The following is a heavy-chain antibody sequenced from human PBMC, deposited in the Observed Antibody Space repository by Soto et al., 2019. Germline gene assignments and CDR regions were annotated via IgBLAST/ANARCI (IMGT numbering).Heavy chain of an antibody. J-gene: IGHJ5*02. Sequence: SETLSLTCTVSGGSVSSSSYYWGWVRQPPGKGLERIGSVYYSGSTYYNPSLESRVTISVDKSKNQFSLKLISVTAADTAVYYCARRYCSSSSCYHSFLLSWFDPWGQGTLVTVSS. CDR2: VYYSGST. V-gene: IGHV4-39*07. CDR1: GGSVSSSSYY. D-gene: IGHD2-2*01. CDR3: ARRYCSSSSCYHSFLLSWFDP.